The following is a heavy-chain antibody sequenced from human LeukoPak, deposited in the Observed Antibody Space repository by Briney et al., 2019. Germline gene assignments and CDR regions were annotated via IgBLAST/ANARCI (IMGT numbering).Heavy chain of an antibody. V-gene: IGHV1-8*01. CDR2: MNPNSGNT. D-gene: IGHD5-18*01. Sequence: ASVKASCKASGYTFTSYDINWVRQATGQGLEWMGWMNPNSGNTGYAQKFQGRVTMTRDNSISTAYMELSSLRSEDTAVYYCASGNSYDPYNWLDPWGQGTLVTVSS. CDR1: GYTFTSYD. CDR3: ASGNSYDPYNWLDP. J-gene: IGHJ5*02.